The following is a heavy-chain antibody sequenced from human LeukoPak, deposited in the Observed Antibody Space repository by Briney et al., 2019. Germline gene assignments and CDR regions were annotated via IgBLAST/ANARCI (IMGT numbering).Heavy chain of an antibody. CDR2: IWYDGSNK. CDR3: ARRATYYYDSSGYFPPDY. J-gene: IGHJ4*02. V-gene: IGHV3-33*01. Sequence: PGGSLRLSCAASGFTFSSYGMHWVRRAPGKGLEGVAVIWYDGSNKYYADSVKGRFTISRDNSKNTLYLQMNSLRAEDTAVYYCARRATYYYDSSGYFPPDYWGQGTLVTVSS. CDR1: GFTFSSYG. D-gene: IGHD3-22*01.